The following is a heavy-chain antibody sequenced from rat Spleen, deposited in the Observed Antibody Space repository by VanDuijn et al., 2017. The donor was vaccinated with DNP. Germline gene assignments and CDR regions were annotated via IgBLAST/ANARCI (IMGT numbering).Heavy chain of an antibody. J-gene: IGHJ3*01. CDR3: ARQELRRTYWFAH. D-gene: IGHD1-11*01. CDR2: ISPSGGST. V-gene: IGHV5-25*01. CDR1: GFTFSNYD. Sequence: EVQLVESGGGLVQPGRSLKLSCAASGFTFSNYDMAWVRQAPTKGLEWVASISPSGGSTYYRDSVKGRFTISRDNAKSTVYLQMNSLRSEDTATYYCARQELRRTYWFAHWGQGSLVTVSS.